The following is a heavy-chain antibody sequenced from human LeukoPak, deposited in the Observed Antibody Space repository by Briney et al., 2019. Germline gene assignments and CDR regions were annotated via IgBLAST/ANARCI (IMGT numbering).Heavy chain of an antibody. CDR3: ARRYEGSGYAYDY. Sequence: SEPLSLTCTVSGVSITTYSHNYDWIRQPPGKGLEWIGGFHFSGAINYNPSLKIRVTIFVDTSNKQVSLRLNSVTAADTAVYYCARRYEGSGYAYDYWGQGILVTVSS. D-gene: IGHD3-22*01. J-gene: IGHJ4*02. V-gene: IGHV4-39*01. CDR2: FHFSGAI. CDR1: GVSITTYSHN.